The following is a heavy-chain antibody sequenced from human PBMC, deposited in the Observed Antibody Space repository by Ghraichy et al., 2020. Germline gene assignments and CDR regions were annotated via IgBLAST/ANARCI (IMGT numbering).Heavy chain of an antibody. CDR1: GFPVSSNF. CDR3: ARDRRVDASGYYDYYYGMDV. D-gene: IGHD5-12*01. Sequence: GESLNISCAASGFPVSSNFMTWVRQAPGKGLEWVSIIYRSGATYYADSVKGRFTISRHSSENTVYLQMNSLRDEDTAVYYCARDRRVDASGYYDYYYGMDVWGQGTTVTVSS. CDR2: IYRSGAT. J-gene: IGHJ6*02. V-gene: IGHV3-53*04.